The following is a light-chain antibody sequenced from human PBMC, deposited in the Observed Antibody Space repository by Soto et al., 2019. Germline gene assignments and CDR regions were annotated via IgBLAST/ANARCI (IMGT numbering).Light chain of an antibody. J-gene: IGKJ4*01. CDR2: KAS. CDR1: QSISTW. V-gene: IGKV1-5*03. Sequence: DIQMTQSPSTLSASVGDRVTITCRASQSISTWLAWDQQKPGKAPKLLIYKASSLEGGVPSRFSGSGSGTEFNITISSLQPDDFATYYCQQYNTYPHTFGGGTTVEIK. CDR3: QQYNTYPHT.